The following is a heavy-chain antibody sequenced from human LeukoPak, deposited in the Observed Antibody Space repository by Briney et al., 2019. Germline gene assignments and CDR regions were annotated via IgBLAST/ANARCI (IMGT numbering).Heavy chain of an antibody. D-gene: IGHD1-1*01. Sequence: GGSLRLSCAASGFTFSSYGMHWVRQAPGKGLEWVAVIWYDGSNKYYADSVKGRFTTSRDNSKNTLYLQMNSLRAEDTAVYYCARGVERYNWFDPWGQGTLVTVSS. CDR2: IWYDGSNK. V-gene: IGHV3-33*01. CDR1: GFTFSSYG. CDR3: ARGVERYNWFDP. J-gene: IGHJ5*02.